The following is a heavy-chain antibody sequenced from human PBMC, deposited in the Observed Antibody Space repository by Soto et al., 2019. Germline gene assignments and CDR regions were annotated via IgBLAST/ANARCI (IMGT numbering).Heavy chain of an antibody. CDR2: IYYSGST. V-gene: IGHV4-61*08. CDR1: GGSVSTGVHY. CDR3: ARGYYTSWYWFDR. D-gene: IGHD6-13*01. J-gene: IGHJ2*01. Sequence: QVQLQESGPGLVKPSETLSLTCTVSVSGGSVSTGVHYWSWIRQPPGKGLEWIGYIYYSGSTNYNPSLKSRVTISVDTSKNPFSLNLASVTAADTAVYYCARGYYTSWYWFDRWGRGTLVTVSS.